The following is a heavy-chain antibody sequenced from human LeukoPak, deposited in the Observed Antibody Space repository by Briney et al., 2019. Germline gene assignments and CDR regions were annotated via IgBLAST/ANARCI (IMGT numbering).Heavy chain of an antibody. J-gene: IGHJ4*02. CDR1: GFTFSNYE. CDR2: ISGSGSTI. CDR3: ARVRSGYSHENYFDY. D-gene: IGHD5-18*01. Sequence: QPGGSLRLSCAASGFTFSNYEMNWVRQAPGKGLEWVSYISGSGSTIYYADSVKGRFTISRDNAKDSLYLQMNSLRAEDTAVYYCARVRSGYSHENYFDYWGQGTLVTVPS. V-gene: IGHV3-48*03.